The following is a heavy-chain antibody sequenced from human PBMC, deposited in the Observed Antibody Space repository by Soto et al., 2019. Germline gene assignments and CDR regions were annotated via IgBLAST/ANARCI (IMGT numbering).Heavy chain of an antibody. CDR1: GFTFSSYA. CDR2: ISGSGGST. CDR3: AKVGFIVVVVVAHNWFDP. Sequence: EVQLLESGGGLVQPGGSLRLSCAASGFTFSSYAMSWVRQAPGKGLEWVSAISGSGGSTYYADSVKGRFTISRDNSKNTLYLQMNSLRAEDTAVYYCAKVGFIVVVVVAHNWFDPWGQGTLVTVSS. V-gene: IGHV3-23*01. J-gene: IGHJ5*02. D-gene: IGHD2-15*01.